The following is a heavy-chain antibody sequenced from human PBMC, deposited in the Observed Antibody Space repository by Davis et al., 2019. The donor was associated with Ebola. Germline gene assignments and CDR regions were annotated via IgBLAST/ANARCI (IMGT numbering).Heavy chain of an antibody. V-gene: IGHV3-73*01. J-gene: IGHJ4*02. Sequence: GSLRLSCAASGFTFSGSAMHWVRQASGKGLEWVGRIRSKANSYATAYAASVKGRFTISRDDSKNTAYLQMNSLKTEDTAVYYCTSTVVTSGSDYWGQGTLVTVSS. CDR3: TSTVVTSGSDY. CDR2: IRSKANSYAT. CDR1: GFTFSGSA. D-gene: IGHD4-23*01.